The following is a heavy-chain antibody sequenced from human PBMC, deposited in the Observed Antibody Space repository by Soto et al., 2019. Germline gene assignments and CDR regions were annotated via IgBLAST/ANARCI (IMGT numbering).Heavy chain of an antibody. CDR1: GYSFTNYG. CDR3: ARDRGVAPRVAGNTHDYYYMDV. CDR2: ISAYNGNT. D-gene: IGHD6-19*01. Sequence: QDQLVQSGVEVKKPGASVKVSCKASGYSFTNYGITWVRQAPGQGFEWMGWISAYNGNTNYAQKFQGRVTMTTDASTSTAYLELRSLRSDDTAVYYCARDRGVAPRVAGNTHDYYYMDVWGKGTTVTVSS. J-gene: IGHJ6*03. V-gene: IGHV1-18*01.